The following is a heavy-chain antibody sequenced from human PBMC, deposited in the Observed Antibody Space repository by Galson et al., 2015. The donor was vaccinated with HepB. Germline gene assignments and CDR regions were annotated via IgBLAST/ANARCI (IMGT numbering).Heavy chain of an antibody. CDR2: ISGSGGST. J-gene: IGHJ4*02. D-gene: IGHD6-19*01. CDR3: AKSHWPGIAVAEGY. V-gene: IGHV3-23*01. CDR1: GFTFSSYA. Sequence: SLRLSCAASGFTFSSYAMSWVRQAPGKGLEWVSAISGSGGSTYYADSVKGRFTISRDNSKNTLYLQMNSLRAEDTAVYYCAKSHWPGIAVAEGYWGQGTLVTVSS.